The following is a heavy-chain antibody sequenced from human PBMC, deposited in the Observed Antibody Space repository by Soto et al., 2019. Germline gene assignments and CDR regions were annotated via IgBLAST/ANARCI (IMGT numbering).Heavy chain of an antibody. Sequence: QVQLVESGGGVVQPGRSLRLSCAASGFTFSSYAMHWVRQAPGKGLEWVAVISYDGSNKYYADSVKGRFTISRDNSKNTLYLQMNSLRAEDTAVYYCAREGGITTYFDYWGQGTLVTVSS. CDR1: GFTFSSYA. V-gene: IGHV3-30-3*01. CDR2: ISYDGSNK. CDR3: AREGGITTYFDY. D-gene: IGHD3-16*01. J-gene: IGHJ4*02.